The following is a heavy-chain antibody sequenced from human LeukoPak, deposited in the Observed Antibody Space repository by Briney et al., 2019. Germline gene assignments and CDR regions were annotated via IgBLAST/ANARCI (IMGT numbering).Heavy chain of an antibody. CDR2: ISYSGLT. Sequence: PSETLTLTCAASGSSITNYYWSWIRQPPGKGLEWIGYISYSGLTSYNASLKSRVLISIDTSKNQFSLKLTSLTAADTAVYFCGRHSPNHNYATGGVDFWGQGTLVTVSS. CDR3: GRHSPNHNYATGGVDF. V-gene: IGHV4-59*08. J-gene: IGHJ4*02. D-gene: IGHD4-11*01. CDR1: GSSITNYY.